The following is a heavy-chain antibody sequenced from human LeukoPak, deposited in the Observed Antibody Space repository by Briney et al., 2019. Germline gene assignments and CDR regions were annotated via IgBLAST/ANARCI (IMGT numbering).Heavy chain of an antibody. Sequence: ASVKVSCKASGYTFTSYDINWVRQATGQGLGWMGWMNPNSGNTGYAQKFQGRVTMTRNTSISTAYMELSSLRSEDTAVYYCARGYFDWYQMRSIDYWGQGTLVTVFS. J-gene: IGHJ4*02. D-gene: IGHD3-9*01. CDR1: GYTFTSYD. V-gene: IGHV1-8*01. CDR2: MNPNSGNT. CDR3: ARGYFDWYQMRSIDY.